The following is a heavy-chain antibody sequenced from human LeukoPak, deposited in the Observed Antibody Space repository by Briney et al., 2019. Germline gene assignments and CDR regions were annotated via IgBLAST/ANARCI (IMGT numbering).Heavy chain of an antibody. CDR1: GVSISSMSYY. CDR3: ASRYYSYYYMDV. CDR2: NYYSGST. J-gene: IGHJ6*03. Sequence: SGTLSLTCNVSGVSISSMSYYWGWIRQPPGKGLEWIGSNYYSGSTDYSPSLKSRVTISVDTSKNQFSLKLTSVTAADTAVYYCASRYYSYYYMDVWGKGTTVIVSS. V-gene: IGHV4-39*01.